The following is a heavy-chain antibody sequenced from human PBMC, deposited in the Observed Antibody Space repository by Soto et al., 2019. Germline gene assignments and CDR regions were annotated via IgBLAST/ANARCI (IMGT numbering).Heavy chain of an antibody. CDR2: LHRDGTST. D-gene: IGHD1-26*01. CDR1: GITFSSYW. CDR3: ARGSERQGNSFDY. J-gene: IGHJ4*02. Sequence: EVQLVESGGGLVQPGGSLRLSCAASGITFSSYWMHWVRQAPGKGLVWVSRLHRDGTSTIYAVSVKGRFTISRDNAKDTLYLQINSLRAEDTAVYYCARGSERQGNSFDYWGQGTLVTVSS. V-gene: IGHV3-74*01.